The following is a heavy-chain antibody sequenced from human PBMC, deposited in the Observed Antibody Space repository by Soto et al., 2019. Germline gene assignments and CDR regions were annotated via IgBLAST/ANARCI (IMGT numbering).Heavy chain of an antibody. CDR1: GGSISSGGYY. Sequence: QVQLQESGPGLVKPSQTLSLTCTVSGGSISSGGYYWSWIRQHPGKGLEWIGYIYYSGSTYYNPSHKSRVTMSVDTSKNQFSLKLSSVTAADTAVYYCARGGFDSSGYTADYWGQGTLVTVSS. CDR2: IYYSGST. V-gene: IGHV4-31*03. J-gene: IGHJ4*02. D-gene: IGHD3-22*01. CDR3: ARGGFDSSGYTADY.